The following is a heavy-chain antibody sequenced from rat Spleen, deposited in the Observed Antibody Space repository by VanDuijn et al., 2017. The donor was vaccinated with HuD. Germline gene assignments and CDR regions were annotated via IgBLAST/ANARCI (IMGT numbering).Heavy chain of an antibody. CDR3: TNMMDY. CDR2: IWDDGTT. D-gene: IGHD1-12*01. V-gene: IGHV2-1*01. Sequence: QVQLKESGPGLVQPSQTLSLTCTVSGFSLTSSTIHWVRQPPGEGLEWMGGIWDDGTTDYNSALKSRLSISRDTSKNQVFLKMNSLQTDDTAIYFCTNMMDYWGQGVMVTVSS. J-gene: IGHJ2*01. CDR1: GFSLTSST.